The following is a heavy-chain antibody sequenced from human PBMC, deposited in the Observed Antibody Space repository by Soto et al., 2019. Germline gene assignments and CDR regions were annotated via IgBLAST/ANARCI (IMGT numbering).Heavy chain of an antibody. J-gene: IGHJ4*02. CDR1: GDSVSSNRAA. CDR2: TYYGSQWYS. CDR3: ARNTNTWTLDS. V-gene: IGHV6-1*01. Sequence: QTLSLTCAISGDSVSSNRAAWNWFRQSPSRGLEWLGRTYYGSQWYSDYASSMKGRLIINSDTSKNQFSLQLNSVTPEDTAVYYCARNTNTWTLDSWGQGTLVTVS. D-gene: IGHD1-1*01.